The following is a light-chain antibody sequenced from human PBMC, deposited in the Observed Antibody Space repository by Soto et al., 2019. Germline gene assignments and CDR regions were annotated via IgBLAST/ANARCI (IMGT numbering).Light chain of an antibody. Sequence: VLTQSTSASASLGASVKLTCTLSSGHSNYAIAWHQQQSEKGPRYLMKLNSDGSHSKGDGIPDRFSGSSSGAERYLTISSLQSEDEADYYCQTWGSGIVVFGGGTKLTVL. J-gene: IGLJ2*01. V-gene: IGLV4-69*01. CDR1: SGHSNYA. CDR3: QTWGSGIVV. CDR2: LNSDGSH.